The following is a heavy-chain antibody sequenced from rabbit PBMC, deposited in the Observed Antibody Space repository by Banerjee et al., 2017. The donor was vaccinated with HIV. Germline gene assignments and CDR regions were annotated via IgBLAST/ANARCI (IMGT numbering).Heavy chain of an antibody. Sequence: QQQLVESGGGLVKPEGSLTLTCTASGFSFSSGYWICWVRQAPGKGLEWIGCISTYSGSTYYASWAKGRFTISKTSSTVDLKMTSLTAADTATYFCARGRSKTYYFNLWGPGTLVTVS. CDR1: GFSFSSGYW. CDR2: ISTYSGST. V-gene: IGHV1S45*01. CDR3: ARGRSKTYYFNL. D-gene: IGHD6-1*01. J-gene: IGHJ4*01.